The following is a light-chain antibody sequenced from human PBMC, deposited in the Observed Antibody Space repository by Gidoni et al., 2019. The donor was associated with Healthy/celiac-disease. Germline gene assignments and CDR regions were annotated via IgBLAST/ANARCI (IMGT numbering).Light chain of an antibody. CDR2: AAS. CDR1: QSISSY. Sequence: DIEMTQSPSSLSASVRDRVTITCRASQSISSYLNWYQQKPGKAPKLLIYAASSLQSGVPSRFSGSGSGTEFTLTISSLQPEDFATYYCQQSYSTPPLTFGGGTKVEIK. CDR3: QQSYSTPPLT. J-gene: IGKJ4*01. V-gene: IGKV1-39*01.